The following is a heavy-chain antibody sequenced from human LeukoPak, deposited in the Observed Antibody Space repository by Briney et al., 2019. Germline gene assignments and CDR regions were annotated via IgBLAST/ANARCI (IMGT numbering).Heavy chain of an antibody. CDR2: INPNSGGT. V-gene: IGHV1-2*02. Sequence: ASVKVSCKASGYTFTGYYMHWVRQAPGHGLEWMGWINPNSGGTNYAQKFQGRVTMTRDTSISTAYMELSRLRSDDTAVYYCARDLEATVVVVPAATLGWFDPWGQGTLVTVSS. D-gene: IGHD2-2*01. CDR1: GYTFTGYY. J-gene: IGHJ5*02. CDR3: ARDLEATVVVVPAATLGWFDP.